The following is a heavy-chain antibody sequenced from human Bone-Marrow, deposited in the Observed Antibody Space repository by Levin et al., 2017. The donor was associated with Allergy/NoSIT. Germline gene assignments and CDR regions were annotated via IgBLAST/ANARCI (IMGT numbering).Heavy chain of an antibody. Sequence: SQTLSLTCTVSAGSITNYYWSWIRQPPGKGLEWIGYISHSGNIIYNPSLKSRVTLSVDTSKNQFSLKLSSVNAADTAVYYCARLAYNYGLDFWGQGSLVTVSS. J-gene: IGHJ4*02. CDR3: ARLAYNYGLDF. V-gene: IGHV4-59*08. D-gene: IGHD5-18*01. CDR2: ISHSGNI. CDR1: AGSITNYY.